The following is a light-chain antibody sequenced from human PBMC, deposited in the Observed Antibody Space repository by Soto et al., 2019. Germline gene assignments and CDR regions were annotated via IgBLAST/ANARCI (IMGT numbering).Light chain of an antibody. J-gene: IGKJ1*01. Sequence: DIQMTQSPSSLSASVGDRVTITCRASQSTSNYLNWYQQKPGKAPKLLIYAASNLQSGVPSRFSGSGFGTDFALTISSLQPEDFATYYCQQSYRPPWTFGQGTKVEIK. V-gene: IGKV1-39*01. CDR1: QSTSNY. CDR3: QQSYRPPWT. CDR2: AAS.